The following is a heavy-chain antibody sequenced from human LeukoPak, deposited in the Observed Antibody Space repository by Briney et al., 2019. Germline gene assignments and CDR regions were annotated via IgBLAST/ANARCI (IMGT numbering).Heavy chain of an antibody. J-gene: IGHJ4*02. CDR1: GFIFSTYA. CDR2: ISGSGGST. V-gene: IGHV3-23*01. D-gene: IGHD6-13*01. CDR3: ARVIRAAPGKGYFDY. Sequence: GGSLRLSCATSGFIFSTYALSWVRQAPGKGLEWASSISGSGGSTYHADSVKGRFTISRDSSKNTLYLQMNSLRAEDTAIYYCARVIRAAPGKGYFDYWGQGALVTVSS.